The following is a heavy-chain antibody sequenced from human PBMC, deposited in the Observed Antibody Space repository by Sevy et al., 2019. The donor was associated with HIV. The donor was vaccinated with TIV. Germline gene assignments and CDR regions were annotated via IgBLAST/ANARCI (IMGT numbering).Heavy chain of an antibody. D-gene: IGHD2-2*03. J-gene: IGHJ5*02. Sequence: GGSLRLSCVGSGFTFSSDWMTWVRQAPGKGLEWVANIKEDGTMKHYVDSVKGRFAISRDNAKNSLYLQMNNLRVEDTAVYYCVRSGWMRSLGQGSLVTVSS. CDR2: IKEDGTMK. CDR3: VRSGWMRS. V-gene: IGHV3-7*03. CDR1: GFTFSSDW.